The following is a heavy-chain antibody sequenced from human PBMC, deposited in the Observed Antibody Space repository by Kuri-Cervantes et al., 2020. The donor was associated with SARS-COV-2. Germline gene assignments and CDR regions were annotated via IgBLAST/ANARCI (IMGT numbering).Heavy chain of an antibody. V-gene: IGHV3-15*01. J-gene: IGHJ4*02. CDR3: TTDPRGYDLWSGYYSPRKKIADY. Sequence: GGSLRLSCAASGFTFSNAWMSWVRQAPGKGLEWVGRIKSKTDGGTTDYAAPVKGRFTISRDDSKNTLYLQMNSLKTEDTAVYYCTTDPRGYDLWSGYYSPRKKIADYWGQGTLVTVSS. CDR2: IKSKTDGGTT. D-gene: IGHD3-3*01. CDR1: GFTFSNAW.